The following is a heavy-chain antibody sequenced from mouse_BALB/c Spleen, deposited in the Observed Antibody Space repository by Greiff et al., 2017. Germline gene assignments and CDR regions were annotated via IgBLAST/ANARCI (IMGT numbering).Heavy chain of an antibody. CDR1: GYTFTSYW. Sequence: VQLQQSGAELARPGASVKLSCKASGYTFTSYWMQWVKQRPGQGLEWIGAIYPGDGDTRYTQKFKGKATLTADKSSSTAYMQLSSLASEDSAVYYCARDDDYAWFAYWGQGTLVTVSA. V-gene: IGHV1-87*01. CDR2: IYPGDGDT. CDR3: ARDDDYAWFAY. D-gene: IGHD2-4*01. J-gene: IGHJ3*01.